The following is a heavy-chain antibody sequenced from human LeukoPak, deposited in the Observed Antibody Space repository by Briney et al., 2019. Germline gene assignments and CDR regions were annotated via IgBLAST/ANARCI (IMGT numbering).Heavy chain of an antibody. J-gene: IGHJ4*02. D-gene: IGHD6-13*01. CDR3: VSGPYPAAGTDHQFDY. V-gene: IGHV4-59*01. Sequence: SETPSLTCTVSGASISSYYWSWIRQPPGKGLEWIGYIYNRGSTKYNPSLKSRVTISVDTSKDQFFLKLSSVTAADTAVYYCVSGPYPAAGTDHQFDYWGQGTLVTVSS. CDR2: IYNRGST. CDR1: GASISSYY.